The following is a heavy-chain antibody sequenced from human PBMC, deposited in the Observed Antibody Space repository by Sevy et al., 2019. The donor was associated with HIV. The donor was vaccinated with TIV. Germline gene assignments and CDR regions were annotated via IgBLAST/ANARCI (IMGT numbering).Heavy chain of an antibody. CDR1: GFNFNIYS. CDR2: LSFGCGKI. D-gene: IGHD2-8*01. Sequence: GGSLRLSCAVSGFNFNIYSMSWVRQAPGKGLEWVSTLSFGCGKINYADSVKGRFIISRDDSKNTLYLQMNSLRAEDTAVYFCAREGCTRPHDYWGQGTLVSVSS. V-gene: IGHV3-23*01. CDR3: AREGCTRPHDY. J-gene: IGHJ4*02.